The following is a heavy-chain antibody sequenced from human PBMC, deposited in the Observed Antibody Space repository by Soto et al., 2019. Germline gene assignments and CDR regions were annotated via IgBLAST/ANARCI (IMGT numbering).Heavy chain of an antibody. D-gene: IGHD3-10*01. J-gene: IGHJ4*02. Sequence: QVQLQESGPGLVKPSQTLSLTCTVSGGSISSDDCYWSWIRQPPGKGLEWIGYIYYSGSTYYNPSLKSRSTISLDASKNQVSLKLSSVTAADTAVYYCARGGKYPFDYWGQGTLVTVSS. CDR3: ARGGKYPFDY. CDR1: GGSISSDDCY. CDR2: IYYSGST. V-gene: IGHV4-30-4*01.